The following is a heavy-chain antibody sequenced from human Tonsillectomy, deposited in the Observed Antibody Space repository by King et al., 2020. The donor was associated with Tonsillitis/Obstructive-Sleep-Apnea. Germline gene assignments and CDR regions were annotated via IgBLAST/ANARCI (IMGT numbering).Heavy chain of an antibody. Sequence: VQLVESGGGVVQPGGSLRLSCSASGFTLSSYAMHLVRQAPGKGLEWVAVISKDGSRKYHADSVKGRFTASRDNAENTLYLQVNSLRAEDTAVYYCARDVTSSFAFDIWGQGTMVTVSS. D-gene: IGHD2-21*02. CDR1: GFTLSSYA. CDR3: ARDVTSSFAFDI. J-gene: IGHJ3*02. CDR2: ISKDGSRK. V-gene: IGHV3-30*01.